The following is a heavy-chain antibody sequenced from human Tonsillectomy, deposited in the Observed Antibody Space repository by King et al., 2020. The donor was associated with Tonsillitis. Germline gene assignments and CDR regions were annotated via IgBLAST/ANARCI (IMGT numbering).Heavy chain of an antibody. J-gene: IGHJ3*01. CDR2: LSGSGSST. V-gene: IGHV3-23*04. D-gene: IGHD1-26*01. CDR3: ARASGGLSGSYPLNAFDV. Sequence: VQLVESGGGLVQPGGSLRLSCAASGFTFSSYAMSWVRQAPGKGLEWVSILSGSGSSTYYADSVKGRLTISRDNSKNTLYLQMSSLRAEDTAVYYCARASGGLSGSYPLNAFDVWGQGTMVTVS. CDR1: GFTFSSYA.